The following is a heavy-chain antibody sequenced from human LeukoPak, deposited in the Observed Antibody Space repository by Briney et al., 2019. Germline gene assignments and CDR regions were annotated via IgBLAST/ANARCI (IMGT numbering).Heavy chain of an antibody. Sequence: GGSLRLSCAASGFTFSSYSMNWVRQAPGKGLEWVSSITRSNYIYYADSVKGRFTISRDNAKNSLYLQMNSLRAEDTAVYYCASDGYSHFDYWGQGTLVTVSS. CDR1: GFTFSSYS. V-gene: IGHV3-21*04. CDR3: ASDGYSHFDY. D-gene: IGHD5-24*01. J-gene: IGHJ4*02. CDR2: ITRSNYI.